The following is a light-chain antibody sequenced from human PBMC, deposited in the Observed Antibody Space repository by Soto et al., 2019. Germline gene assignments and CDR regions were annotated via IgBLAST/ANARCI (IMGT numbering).Light chain of an antibody. CDR3: QTWGTDIHVI. J-gene: IGLJ2*01. V-gene: IGLV2-14*02. Sequence: QSALTQPASVSGSPGQSITISCTGASSDVGSDSVVSWYQQYPGKAPKLMIYEGGKRPSGVSNRFSGSSSGAERYLTISSLQSEDEADYYCQTWGTDIHVIFGGGTKLTVL. CDR1: SSDVGSDSV. CDR2: EGG.